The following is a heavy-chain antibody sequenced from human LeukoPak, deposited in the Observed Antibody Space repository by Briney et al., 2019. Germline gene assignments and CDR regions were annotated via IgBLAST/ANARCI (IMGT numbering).Heavy chain of an antibody. CDR3: ARVRSNYYDSSGYYYRPYDWFDP. J-gene: IGHJ5*02. Sequence: GGSLRLSCAASGFTFSSYWMHWVRQAPGKGLVWVSRINSDGSSTSYADSVKGRFTISRDNAKNTLYLQMNSLRAEDTAVYYCARVRSNYYDSSGYYYRPYDWFDPWGQGTLVTVSS. CDR2: INSDGSST. D-gene: IGHD3-22*01. CDR1: GFTFSSYW. V-gene: IGHV3-74*01.